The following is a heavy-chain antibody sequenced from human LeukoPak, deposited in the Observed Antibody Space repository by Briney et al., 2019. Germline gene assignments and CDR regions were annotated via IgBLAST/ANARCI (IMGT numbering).Heavy chain of an antibody. J-gene: IGHJ4*02. CDR2: INHSGST. V-gene: IGHV4-34*01. CDR1: GGSFSGYY. D-gene: IGHD3-9*01. Sequence: SETXSXTCAVYGGSFSGYYWSWLRQPPGKGLXWIGEINHSGSTNYNPSLKSRVTISVDTSKNQFSLKLSSVTAADTAVYYCARVKAGVLRYFDWLLRDYYFDYWGQGTLVTVSS. CDR3: ARVKAGVLRYFDWLLRDYYFDY.